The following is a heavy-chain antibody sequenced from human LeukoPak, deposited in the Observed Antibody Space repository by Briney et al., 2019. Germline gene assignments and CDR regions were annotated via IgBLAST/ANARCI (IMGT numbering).Heavy chain of an antibody. V-gene: IGHV3-20*04. Sequence: GSLRLSCAVSGFTFDDYGMSWVRQAPGKGLEWVSGINWSGGSTSYADSVKGRFTISRDNAKNSLYLQMNSLRAEDTAVYYCAELGITMIGGVWGKGTTVTISS. CDR2: INWSGGST. D-gene: IGHD3-10*02. CDR1: GFTFDDYG. J-gene: IGHJ6*04. CDR3: AELGITMIGGV.